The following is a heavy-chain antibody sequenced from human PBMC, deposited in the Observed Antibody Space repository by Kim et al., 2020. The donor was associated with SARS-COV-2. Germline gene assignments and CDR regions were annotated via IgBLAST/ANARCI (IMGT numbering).Heavy chain of an antibody. CDR3: ARGITIFGVVTNGMDV. J-gene: IGHJ6*02. CDR2: IYYSGST. V-gene: IGHV4-31*03. Sequence: SETLSLTCTVSGGSISSGGYYWSCIRQHPGKGLEWIGYIYYSGSTYYNPSLKSRVTISVDTSKNQFSLKLSSVTAADTAVHYCARGITIFGVVTNGMDVWGQGTTVTVAS. D-gene: IGHD3-3*01. CDR1: GGSISSGGYY.